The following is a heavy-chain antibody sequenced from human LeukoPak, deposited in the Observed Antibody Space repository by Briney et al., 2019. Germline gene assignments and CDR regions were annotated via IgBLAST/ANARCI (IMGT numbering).Heavy chain of an antibody. J-gene: IGHJ4*02. V-gene: IGHV4-4*09. CDR2: IYTSGST. CDR3: ARHTLGLHY. Sequence: SETLSLTCTVSGGSISSYYWSWIRQPPGKGLEWIGYIYTSGSTNYNPSLKSRVTISVDTSKNQFSLKLSSVTAADTAVYYCARHTLGLHYWGQGTLVTVSS. D-gene: IGHD7-27*01. CDR1: GGSISSYY.